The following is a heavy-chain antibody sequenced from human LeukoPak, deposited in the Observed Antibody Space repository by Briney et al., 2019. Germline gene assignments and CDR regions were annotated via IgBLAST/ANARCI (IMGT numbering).Heavy chain of an antibody. CDR2: IYYSGST. Sequence: SQTLSLTCTVSGGSISSGDYYWSWIRQPPGKGLEWIGYIYYSGSTYYNPSLKSRVTISVGTSKNQFSLKLSSVTAADTAVYYCARDYGDYEPHGAFDIWGQGTMVTVSS. CDR1: GGSISSGDYY. CDR3: ARDYGDYEPHGAFDI. J-gene: IGHJ3*02. V-gene: IGHV4-30-4*01. D-gene: IGHD4-17*01.